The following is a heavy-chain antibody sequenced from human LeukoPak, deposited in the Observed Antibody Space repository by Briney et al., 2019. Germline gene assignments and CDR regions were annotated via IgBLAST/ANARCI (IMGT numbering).Heavy chain of an antibody. CDR2: IWYDGGNK. Sequence: GGSLRLSCAASGFSFSSYAMHWVRQAPGKGLEWVVVIWYDGGNKYYADSVKGRFTISRDNSKNTLYLEMNSLRAEDTAVYYCAREQRTFDYWGQGILVTVSS. J-gene: IGHJ4*02. V-gene: IGHV3-33*01. CDR3: AREQRTFDY. CDR1: GFSFSSYA. D-gene: IGHD5-24*01.